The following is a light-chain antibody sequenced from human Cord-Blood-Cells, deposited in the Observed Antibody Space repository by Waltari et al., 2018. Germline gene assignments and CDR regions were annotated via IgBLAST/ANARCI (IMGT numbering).Light chain of an antibody. V-gene: IGLV2-11*01. Sequence: QSALTQPRPVSGSPGQSVTIPCTGNRSAVGGYNYVSWYQQHPGKAPKLMIYDVSKRPSGVPDRFSGSKSGNTASLTISGLQAEDEADYYCCSYAGSYTYVFGTGTKVTVL. CDR2: DVS. CDR1: RSAVGGYNY. J-gene: IGLJ1*01. CDR3: CSYAGSYTYV.